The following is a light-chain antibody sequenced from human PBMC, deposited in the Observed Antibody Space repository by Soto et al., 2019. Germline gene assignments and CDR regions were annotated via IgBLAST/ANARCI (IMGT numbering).Light chain of an antibody. CDR1: DSDVGGYNY. Sequence: ALTQPASVSGSPGQSITISCTGTDSDVGGYNYVSWYQQHPGKAPKLMIYGVSNRPSGVSNRFSGSKSGNTASLTISGLQAEDEADYYCSSFTNNNTPHVVFGGGTKLTVL. CDR2: GVS. V-gene: IGLV2-14*01. CDR3: SSFTNNNTPHVV. J-gene: IGLJ2*01.